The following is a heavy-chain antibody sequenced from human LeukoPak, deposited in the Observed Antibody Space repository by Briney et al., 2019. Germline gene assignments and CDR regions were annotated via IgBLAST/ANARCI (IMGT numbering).Heavy chain of an antibody. V-gene: IGHV4-30-4*01. CDR3: ASRFSGYFVN. CDR1: GGSISSGDYY. J-gene: IGHJ4*02. D-gene: IGHD3-22*01. Sequence: SQTLSLTCTGSGGSISSGDYYWSWIRQPPGKGLEWIGYIYYSGSTYYNPSLKSRVTISVHTSKNQFSLKLSSVTAADTAVYYCASRFSGYFVNWGQGTLVTVSS. CDR2: IYYSGST.